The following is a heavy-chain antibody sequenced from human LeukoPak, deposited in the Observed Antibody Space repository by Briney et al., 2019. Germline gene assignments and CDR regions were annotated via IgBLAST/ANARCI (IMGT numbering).Heavy chain of an antibody. CDR3: ARDLAAAGTVFDY. CDR2: ISASGST. Sequence: SETLSLTCTVSGDSISYYYWSWIRQPAGQGLEWIGRISASGSTDYNPSLKSRVTMSLDTSKNQFSLRLSAVTAADTAVYYCARDLAAAGTVFDYWGQGTLVTVSS. CDR1: GDSISYYY. D-gene: IGHD6-13*01. V-gene: IGHV4-4*07. J-gene: IGHJ4*02.